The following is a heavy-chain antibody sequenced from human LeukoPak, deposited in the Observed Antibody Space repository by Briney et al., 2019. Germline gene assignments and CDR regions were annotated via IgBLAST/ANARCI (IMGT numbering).Heavy chain of an antibody. CDR3: ARPPGAFDI. CDR2: INPNSGGT. V-gene: IGHV1-2*02. Sequence: GASVSVSCKSSVYTFTGYYMHWVRQAPGQGLEWMGWINPNSGGTNYAQKFQGRVTMTRDTSISTAYMELSRLGSDDTAVYYCARPPGAFDIWGQGTMVTVSS. J-gene: IGHJ3*02. CDR1: VYTFTGYY. D-gene: IGHD7-27*01.